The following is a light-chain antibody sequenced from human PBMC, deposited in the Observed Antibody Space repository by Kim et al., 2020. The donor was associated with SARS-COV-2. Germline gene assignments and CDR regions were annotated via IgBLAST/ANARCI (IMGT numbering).Light chain of an antibody. J-gene: IGLJ2*01. CDR3: NSRDSNNNVL. CDR1: SLRSYY. CDR2: GKN. V-gene: IGLV3-19*01. Sequence: VALGQTVRITCQGDSLRSYYATWYQQKPAQAPILVIYGKNNRPSGIPDRFSGSSSGNTASLTITGTQAGDEADYYCNSRDSNNNVLFGGGTRLTVL.